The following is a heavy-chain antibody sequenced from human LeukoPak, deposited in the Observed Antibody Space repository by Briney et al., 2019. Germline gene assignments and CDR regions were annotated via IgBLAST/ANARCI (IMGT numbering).Heavy chain of an antibody. CDR3: AQVTTGSYYSEH. V-gene: IGHV4-4*07. J-gene: IGHJ4*02. CDR1: GVSISSLY. CDR2: IYTRGRT. Sequence: SSETLSLTCTVSGVSISSLYWKWLRQAPGKGRRWLGRIYTRGRTNFNPSLKRRVNMSVDTSKNQLSLKMRSVTAADTGVYSCAQVTTGSYYSEHWGQGTLVTVSS. D-gene: IGHD1-26*01.